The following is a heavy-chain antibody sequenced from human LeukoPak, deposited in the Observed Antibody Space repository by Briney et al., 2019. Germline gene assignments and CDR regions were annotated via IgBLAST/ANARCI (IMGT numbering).Heavy chain of an antibody. V-gene: IGHV3-23*01. CDR3: AKRRAVTGTTHFDY. Sequence: GGSLRLSCAASGFTFSNFGMSWVRQPPGKGLQWVSATNGDGSDTYYADSVKGRFTISRDNSKNTLYLQMNSLRAEDTAIYYCAKRRAVTGTTHFDYCGQGVLVTVSS. J-gene: IGHJ4*02. CDR2: TNGDGSDT. CDR1: GFTFSNFG. D-gene: IGHD6-19*01.